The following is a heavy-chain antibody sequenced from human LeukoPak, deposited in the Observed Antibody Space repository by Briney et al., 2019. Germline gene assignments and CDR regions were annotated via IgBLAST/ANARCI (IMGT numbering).Heavy chain of an antibody. V-gene: IGHV3-30*18. CDR2: YDGSNK. CDR3: AKSGKQWLVEDGYFDY. D-gene: IGHD6-19*01. J-gene: IGHJ4*02. Sequence: YDGSNKYYADSVKGRFTISRDNSKNTLYLQMNSLRAEDTAVYYCAKSGKQWLVEDGYFDYWGQGTLVTVSS.